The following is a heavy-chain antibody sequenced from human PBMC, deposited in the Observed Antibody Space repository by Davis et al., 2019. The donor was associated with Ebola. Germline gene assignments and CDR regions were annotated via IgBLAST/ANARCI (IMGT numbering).Heavy chain of an antibody. Sequence: AASVKVSCKASGYTFTNYYIHRLRQAPGQGLEWMAIINPSGGSTRYAQKFQGRVTLTRDTSTSTAYMKLRSLRSDDTAVYYCARDLGIAVAGTEFDYWGQGTLVTVSS. D-gene: IGHD6-19*01. CDR3: ARDLGIAVAGTEFDY. CDR2: INPSGGST. CDR1: GYTFTNYY. V-gene: IGHV1-46*01. J-gene: IGHJ4*02.